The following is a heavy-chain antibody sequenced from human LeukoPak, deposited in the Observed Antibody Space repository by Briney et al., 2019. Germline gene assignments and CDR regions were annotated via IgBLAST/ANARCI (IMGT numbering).Heavy chain of an antibody. CDR1: GGTFSSYA. CDR3: ATRITIFGVVPRDYYYMDV. CDR2: IIPIFGTA. J-gene: IGHJ6*03. D-gene: IGHD3-3*01. Sequence: GASVTVSCTASGGTFSSYAISWVRQAPGQGLEWMGGIIPIFGTANYAQKFQGRVTITTDESTSTAYMELSSLRSEDTAVYYCATRITIFGVVPRDYYYMDVWGKGTTVTVSS. V-gene: IGHV1-69*05.